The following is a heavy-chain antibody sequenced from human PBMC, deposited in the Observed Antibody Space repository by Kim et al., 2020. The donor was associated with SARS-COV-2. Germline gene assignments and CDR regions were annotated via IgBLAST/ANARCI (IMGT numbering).Heavy chain of an antibody. CDR1: GGSISSSSYY. J-gene: IGHJ5*02. V-gene: IGHV4-39*01. Sequence: SETLSLTCTVSGGSISSSSYYWGWIRQPPGKGLEWIGSIYYSGSTYYNPSLKSRVTISVDTSKNQFSLKLSSVTAADTAVYYCARRRYFDFRRDWFDPWGQGTLVTVSS. D-gene: IGHD3-9*01. CDR2: IYYSGST. CDR3: ARRRYFDFRRDWFDP.